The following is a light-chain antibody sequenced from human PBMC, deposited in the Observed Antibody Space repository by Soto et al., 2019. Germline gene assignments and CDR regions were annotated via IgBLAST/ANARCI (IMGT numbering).Light chain of an antibody. CDR3: QAWDSSTFHDV. Sequence: SYELTQPPSVSVSPGQTASITCSGDKLGDKYACWYQQKPGQSPVLVIYQDSKRPSGIPERFSGSNSGNTATLTISGTQAMDEADYYCQAWDSSTFHDVFGTGTKLTVL. CDR1: KLGDKY. CDR2: QDS. V-gene: IGLV3-1*01. J-gene: IGLJ1*01.